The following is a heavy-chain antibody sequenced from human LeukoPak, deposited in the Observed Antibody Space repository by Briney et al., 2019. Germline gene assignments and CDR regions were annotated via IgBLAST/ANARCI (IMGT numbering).Heavy chain of an antibody. CDR3: ASIRNCYYGMDV. CDR1: GFTVSSNY. CDR2: IYSGGST. J-gene: IGHJ6*02. V-gene: IGHV3-53*01. Sequence: GGSLRLSCAASGFTVSSNYMSWVRQAPGKGLEWVSVIYSGGSTYYADSVKGRFTISRDNSKNTLYLQMNSLRAEDTAVYYCASIRNCYYGMDVWGQGTTVTVSS.